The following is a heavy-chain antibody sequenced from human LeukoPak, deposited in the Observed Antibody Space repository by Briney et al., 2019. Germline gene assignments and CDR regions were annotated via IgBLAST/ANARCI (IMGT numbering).Heavy chain of an antibody. Sequence: SETLSLTCAVYGGSFSGYYWSWIRQPPGKGLEWIGSIYYSGSTYYNSSLKSRLTISVDTSKNQFSLKLSSVTAADTAVYYCARRVMTTVTSIGYYFDYWGQGTLVTVSS. CDR1: GGSFSGYY. D-gene: IGHD4-17*01. V-gene: IGHV4-34*01. CDR3: ARRVMTTVTSIGYYFDY. J-gene: IGHJ4*02. CDR2: IYYSGST.